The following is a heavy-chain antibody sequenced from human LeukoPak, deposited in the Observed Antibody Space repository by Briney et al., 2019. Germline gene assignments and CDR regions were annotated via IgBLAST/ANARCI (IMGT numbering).Heavy chain of an antibody. CDR3: ARGPNYYDSSGFHYRD. Sequence: GASVKVSCKASGYTFTAYYMHWVRQAPGQGLEWMGWINPNSGDTKIAQKFQGRVTMTRDTSISTAYMELSSLTSDDTAVYYCARGPNYYDSSGFHYRDWGQGTLVTVSS. CDR2: INPNSGDT. V-gene: IGHV1-2*02. J-gene: IGHJ4*02. D-gene: IGHD3-22*01. CDR1: GYTFTAYY.